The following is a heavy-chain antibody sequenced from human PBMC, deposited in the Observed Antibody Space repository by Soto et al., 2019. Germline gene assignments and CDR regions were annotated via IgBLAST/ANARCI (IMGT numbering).Heavy chain of an antibody. D-gene: IGHD6-13*01. CDR3: AHRLAATGLFDY. CDR2: IYWDDDK. V-gene: IGHV2-5*02. Sequence: QITLKESGPTLVKPTQTLTLTCTFSGFSLSTSGVGVGWIRQPPGKALEWLALIYWDDDKRYSPSLKSRLTITKDTTKNQVVLTMTNRYPVDTATYYCAHRLAATGLFDYWGQGTLVTVSS. CDR1: GFSLSTSGVG. J-gene: IGHJ4*02.